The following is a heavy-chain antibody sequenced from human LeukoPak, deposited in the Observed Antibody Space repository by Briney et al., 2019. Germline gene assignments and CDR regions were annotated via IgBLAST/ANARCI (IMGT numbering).Heavy chain of an antibody. D-gene: IGHD3-16*02. Sequence: PSETLSLTCTVSGGSISSGDYYWSWIRQPPGKGLEWIGYIYYSGSTYYNPSLKSRVTISVDTSKNQFSLKLSSVTAADTAVYYCATDYVWGSYRDDALDIWGQGTMVTVSS. V-gene: IGHV4-30-4*08. J-gene: IGHJ3*02. CDR1: GGSISSGDYY. CDR2: IYYSGST. CDR3: ATDYVWGSYRDDALDI.